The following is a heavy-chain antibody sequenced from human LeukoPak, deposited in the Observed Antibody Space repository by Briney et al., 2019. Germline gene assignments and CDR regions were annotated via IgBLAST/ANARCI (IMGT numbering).Heavy chain of an antibody. CDR2: IKQDGSEK. D-gene: IGHD6-19*01. CDR3: ARDMVSEAGTRWGDY. CDR1: GFSFSTYW. J-gene: IGHJ4*02. Sequence: GGSLRLSCAASGFSFSTYWMTWVRQTSGKGLGWVANIKQDGSEKYYVDSVKGRFTISRDNAKNSLYLQMNSLRAEDTAVYYCARDMVSEAGTRWGDYWSQGTLVTVSS. V-gene: IGHV3-7*01.